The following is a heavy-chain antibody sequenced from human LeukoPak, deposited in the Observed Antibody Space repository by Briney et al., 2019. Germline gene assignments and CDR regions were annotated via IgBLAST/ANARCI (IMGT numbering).Heavy chain of an antibody. J-gene: IGHJ4*02. CDR1: GGTFSSYA. Sequence: SVKVSCKASGGTFSSYAISWVRQAPGQGLEWMGRIIPIFGTANYAQKFQGRVTITADESTSTAYMELSSLRSEDTAVYYCARVISREPYTIFGVVKSGYFDYWGQGTLVTVSS. D-gene: IGHD3-3*01. CDR2: IIPIFGTA. CDR3: ARVISREPYTIFGVVKSGYFDY. V-gene: IGHV1-69*13.